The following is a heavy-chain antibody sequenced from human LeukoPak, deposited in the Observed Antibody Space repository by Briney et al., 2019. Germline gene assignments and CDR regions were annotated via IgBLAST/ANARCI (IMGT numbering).Heavy chain of an antibody. D-gene: IGHD1-14*01. V-gene: IGHV4-4*07. CDR1: VGSISSYY. Sequence: SETLSLTCTVSVGSISSYYWSWIRQPAGKGLEWIGRIYISGSTNYNPSLKSRLTMSVDTSKNQISLNLTSVTAADTAVYYCARDLGTGPDYYYYGMDVWGQGTTVTVSS. CDR3: ARDLGTGPDYYYYGMDV. J-gene: IGHJ6*02. CDR2: IYISGST.